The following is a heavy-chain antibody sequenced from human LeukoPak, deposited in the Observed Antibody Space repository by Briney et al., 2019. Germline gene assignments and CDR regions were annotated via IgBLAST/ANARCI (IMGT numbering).Heavy chain of an antibody. CDR2: IYYSGST. CDR3: ASGHRRCYYDSSGYYRDAFDI. V-gene: IGHV4-59*01. J-gene: IGHJ3*02. CDR1: GGSISSYY. Sequence: SETLSLTCTVSGGSISSYYWSWIRQPPGKGLEWIRYIYYSGSTNYNPSLKSRVTISVDTSKNQFSLKLSSVTAADTAVYYCASGHRRCYYDSSGYYRDAFDIWRQGTMVTVSS. D-gene: IGHD3-22*01.